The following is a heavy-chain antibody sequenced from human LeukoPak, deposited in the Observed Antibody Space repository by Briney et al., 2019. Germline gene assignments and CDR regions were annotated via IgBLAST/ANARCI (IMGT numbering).Heavy chain of an antibody. Sequence: GGSLRLSCAASGFTFSSYWMSWVRQAPGKGLEWVANINQDGSEKHYVDSLKGRFTIFRDNAKNSLYLQMNSLRAEDTALYYCARQTAAATVHAFHIWGQGTVVTVSS. V-gene: IGHV3-7*01. J-gene: IGHJ3*02. CDR3: ARQTAAATVHAFHI. CDR2: INQDGSEK. CDR1: GFTFSSYW. D-gene: IGHD6-13*01.